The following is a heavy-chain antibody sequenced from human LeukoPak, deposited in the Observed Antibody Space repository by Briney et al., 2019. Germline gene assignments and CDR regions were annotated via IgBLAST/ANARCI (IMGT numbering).Heavy chain of an antibody. CDR3: ASTAPDDAFDI. CDR2: IYYSGST. Sequence: SETLSLTCTVSGGSISSYYWSWIRQPPGKGLEWIGYIYYSGSTNYNPSLKSRVTISVDTSKNQFSLKLSSVTAADTAVYYCASTAPDDAFDIWGQGTMVTVSS. CDR1: GGSISSYY. J-gene: IGHJ3*02. D-gene: IGHD4-17*01. V-gene: IGHV4-59*12.